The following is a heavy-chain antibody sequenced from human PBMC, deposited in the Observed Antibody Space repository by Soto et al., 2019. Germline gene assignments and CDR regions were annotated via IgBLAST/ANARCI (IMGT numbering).Heavy chain of an antibody. Sequence: GESLKISCKGSGYSFTSYQIGWVRQVPGKGLEWMGIIYPGDSDTRYSPSFQGQVTISADKSITTAYLQWSSLKASDTAMYYCARLKTKLEHCYYGMDVWGQGTTVTVSS. CDR3: ARLKTKLEHCYYGMDV. CDR1: GYSFTSYQ. V-gene: IGHV5-51*01. CDR2: IYPGDSDT. D-gene: IGHD1-1*01. J-gene: IGHJ6*02.